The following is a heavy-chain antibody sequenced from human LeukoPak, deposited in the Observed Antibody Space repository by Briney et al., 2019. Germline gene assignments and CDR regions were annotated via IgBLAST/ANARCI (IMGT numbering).Heavy chain of an antibody. CDR1: GGSISRSSYY. J-gene: IGHJ3*02. D-gene: IGHD2-8*02. CDR2: IFYSGST. CDR3: ARRGPTPNTGAFDI. V-gene: IGHV4-39*01. Sequence: SETLSLTCTVSGGSISRSSYYWGWIRQPPGEGLEWIGSIFYSGSTYYSPSFNSRVAISVDTSQNQFSLRLSSVTAADTAVYYCARRGPTPNTGAFDIWGQGTMVTVSS.